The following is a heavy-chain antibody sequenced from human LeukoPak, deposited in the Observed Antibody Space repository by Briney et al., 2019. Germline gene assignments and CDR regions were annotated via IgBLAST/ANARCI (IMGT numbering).Heavy chain of an antibody. Sequence: PGRSLRLSCAASGFTFDDYAMHWVRQAPGKGLEWVSSISSSSSYIYYADSVKGRFTISRDNAKNSLYLQMNSLRAEDTAVYYCARDSSSWYSPSYYFDYWGQGTLVTVSS. CDR2: ISSSSSYI. CDR3: ARDSSSWYSPSYYFDY. J-gene: IGHJ4*02. CDR1: GFTFDDYA. D-gene: IGHD6-13*01. V-gene: IGHV3-21*01.